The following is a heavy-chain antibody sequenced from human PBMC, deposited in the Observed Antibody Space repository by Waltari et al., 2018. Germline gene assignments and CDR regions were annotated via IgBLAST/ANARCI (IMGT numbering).Heavy chain of an antibody. V-gene: IGHV1-24*01. CDR1: GFTLTELS. D-gene: IGHD5-12*01. J-gene: IGHJ4*02. Sequence: QVQLVQSGAEVKKPGASVKVSCKVSGFTLTELSMHWVRQAPGKGLEWMGGFDPEEGETIYAQRFQGRVTITEDTSTDTAYMWLSSLRSVDTDVYYCALRGYSGYDCDYWGQGTLVTVSS. CDR3: ALRGYSGYDCDY. CDR2: FDPEEGET.